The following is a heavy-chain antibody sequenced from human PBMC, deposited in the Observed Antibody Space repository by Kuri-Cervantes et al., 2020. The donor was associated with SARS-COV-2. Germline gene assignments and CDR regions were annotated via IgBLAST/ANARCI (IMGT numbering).Heavy chain of an antibody. CDR3: ARDLFGGGGYYYGMDV. CDR1: GFTFNSYS. D-gene: IGHD4-23*01. V-gene: IGHV3-21*01. CDR2: ISTSSSYI. Sequence: GGSLRLSCAASGFTFNSYSMNWVRQAPGKGLEWVSSISTSSSYIYYADSVKGRFTISRDTAKNSLYLQMHSLRAEDTAVYCCARDLFGGGGYYYGMDVWGQGTTVTVSS. J-gene: IGHJ6*02.